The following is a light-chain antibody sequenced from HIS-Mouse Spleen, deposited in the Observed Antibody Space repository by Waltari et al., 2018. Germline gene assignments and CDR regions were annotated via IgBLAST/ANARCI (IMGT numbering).Light chain of an antibody. CDR2: DVS. V-gene: IGLV2-11*01. CDR1: SSDVGGYNY. Sequence: QSALTQPRSVSGSPGQSVTISCTGTSSDVGGYNYVSWYQQHPGKAPKLMIYDVSKRPSGVPVRFSGSKSCNTASLTISGLQAEDEADYYCCSYAGSYTWVFGGGTKLTVL. CDR3: CSYAGSYTWV. J-gene: IGLJ3*02.